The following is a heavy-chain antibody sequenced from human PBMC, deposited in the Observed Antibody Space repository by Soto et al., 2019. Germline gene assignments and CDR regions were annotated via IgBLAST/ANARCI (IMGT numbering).Heavy chain of an antibody. D-gene: IGHD6-6*01. CDR3: ATDIAARLFDY. CDR1: GYRFTSYW. V-gene: IGHV5-51*01. CDR2: IYLGDSNT. Sequence: GESLKISCKGSGYRFTSYWIGWVRQMPGKGLEWMGIIYLGDSNTRYSPSFQGQVTISADKSISTAYLQWSSLRAEDTAVYYCATDIAARLFDYWGQGTLVTVSS. J-gene: IGHJ4*02.